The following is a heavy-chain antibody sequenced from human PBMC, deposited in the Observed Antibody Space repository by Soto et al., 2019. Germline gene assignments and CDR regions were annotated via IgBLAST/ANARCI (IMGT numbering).Heavy chain of an antibody. D-gene: IGHD4-17*01. CDR2: ISGSGGST. CDR1: GFTFSSYA. Sequence: GGSLRLSCAASGFTFSSYAMSWVRQAPGKGLAWVSTISGSGGSTYYADSVKGRFTISRDNSKKTLYLQMNTLRAEDTAVYYCAKEYRGDGDYNFDYRGQGTLVTVSS. V-gene: IGHV3-23*01. CDR3: AKEYRGDGDYNFDY. J-gene: IGHJ4*02.